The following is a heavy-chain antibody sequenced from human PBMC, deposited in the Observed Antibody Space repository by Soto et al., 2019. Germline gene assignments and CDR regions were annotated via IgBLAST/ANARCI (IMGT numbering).Heavy chain of an antibody. CDR1: GFTFSSYW. Sequence: PGGSLRLSCAASGFTFSSYWMHWARQAPGKGLVWVSRINSDGSSTSYADSVKGRFTISRDNAKNTLYLQMNSLRAEDTAVYYCARNGFHYGMDVWGQGTSVTVSS. CDR3: ARNGFHYGMDV. J-gene: IGHJ6*02. CDR2: INSDGSST. V-gene: IGHV3-74*01. D-gene: IGHD2-8*01.